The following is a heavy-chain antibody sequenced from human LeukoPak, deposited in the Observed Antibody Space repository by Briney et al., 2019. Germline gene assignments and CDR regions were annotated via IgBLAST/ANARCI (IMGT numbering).Heavy chain of an antibody. D-gene: IGHD5-12*01. CDR1: GYSFTNNW. J-gene: IGHJ4*02. CDR2: IYPDDSDT. V-gene: IGHV5-51*01. Sequence: GDSLKISCKGSGYSFTNNWIGWVRRMPGKGLEWMGIIYPDDSDTTYSPSFQGQVTISADKSISTAYLQWSSLKASDTAIYYCARQRRGYRGYDFDYWGQGTQVTVSS. CDR3: ARQRRGYRGYDFDY.